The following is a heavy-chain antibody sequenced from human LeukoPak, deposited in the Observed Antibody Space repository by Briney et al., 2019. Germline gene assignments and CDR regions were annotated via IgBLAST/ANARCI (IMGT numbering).Heavy chain of an antibody. J-gene: IGHJ4*02. D-gene: IGHD1-26*01. CDR3: ARARREPHPFDY. CDR2: VFTSGTT. Sequence: SETLSLTCTVSGGSISSYYWSWIRQPAGKGLEWIGRVFTSGTTNYNPSLKSRVTMSVDTSKNQFSLKLSSVTAADTAVYCCARARREPHPFDYWGQGTLVTVSS. CDR1: GGSISSYY. V-gene: IGHV4-4*07.